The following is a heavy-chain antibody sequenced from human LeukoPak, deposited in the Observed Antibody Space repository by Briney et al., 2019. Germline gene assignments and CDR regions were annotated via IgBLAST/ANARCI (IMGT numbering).Heavy chain of an antibody. D-gene: IGHD3-22*01. V-gene: IGHV3-30*04. CDR1: GFTFNSFS. CDR3: ASEYFYDTSGYYLDY. CDR2: ISYDGSIK. J-gene: IGHJ4*02. Sequence: PGGSLRLSCAASGFTFNSFSMHWVRQAPGKRLEWVAVISYDGSIKYYADSVMGRFTISRDNSKNTLFLQMHSLRTEDTAVYYCASEYFYDTSGYYLDYWGQGTLVTVSS.